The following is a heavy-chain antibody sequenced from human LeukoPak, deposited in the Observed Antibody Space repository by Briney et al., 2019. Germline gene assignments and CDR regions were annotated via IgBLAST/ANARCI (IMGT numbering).Heavy chain of an antibody. V-gene: IGHV3-33*01. D-gene: IGHD3-22*01. Sequence: GRSLRLSCAASGFTFSSYGMHWVRQAPGKGLEWVAVIWYDGSNKYYADSVKGRFTISRDNSKNTLYLQMDSLKAEDTAVYYCVREDSFGPHTMMADSWFDPWGQGTLVTVSS. CDR2: IWYDGSNK. J-gene: IGHJ5*02. CDR1: GFTFSSYG. CDR3: VREDSFGPHTMMADSWFDP.